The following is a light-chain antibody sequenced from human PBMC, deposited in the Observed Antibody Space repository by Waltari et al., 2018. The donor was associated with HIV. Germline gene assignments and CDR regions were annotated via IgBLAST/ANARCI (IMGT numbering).Light chain of an antibody. V-gene: IGLV2-14*01. CDR2: EFN. CDR1: SSDVGGYNH. J-gene: IGLJ1*01. Sequence: QSALTQPASVSGSPGQSITISCTGTSSDVGGYNHVSCYQHTPRKAPNLIIDEFNNRPSGVSNRIFGSKFGNTASLTICGIQAEDEADYYCSSYTLSITPFAFGTGTKVTVL. CDR3: SSYTLSITPFA.